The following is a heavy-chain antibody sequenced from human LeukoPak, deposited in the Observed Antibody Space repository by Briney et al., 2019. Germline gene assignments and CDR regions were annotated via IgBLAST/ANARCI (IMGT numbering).Heavy chain of an antibody. D-gene: IGHD4-23*01. J-gene: IGHJ5*02. CDR3: ARPEVVTSWFDP. CDR1: GGSISSSSYY. CDR2: IYYSGST. Sequence: SETLSLTCTVSGGSISSSSYYWGWIRQPPGKVLEWIGSIYYSGSTYYNPSLKSRVTISVDTSKNQFSLKLSSVTAADTAVYYCARPEVVTSWFDPWGQGTLVTVSS. V-gene: IGHV4-39*01.